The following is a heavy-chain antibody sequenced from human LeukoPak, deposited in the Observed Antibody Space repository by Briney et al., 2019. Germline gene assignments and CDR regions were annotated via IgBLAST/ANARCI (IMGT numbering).Heavy chain of an antibody. CDR3: ARTREYSSSWYFPPFDP. CDR2: IDYSGGSS. J-gene: IGHJ5*02. D-gene: IGHD6-13*01. Sequence: GGSLRLSCTVSGLTLSSYEMSWIRQAPGKGLEWVSSIDYSGGSSYYADSVKGRFTISRDDSKNTLYLQLNSLRDEDTAVYYCARTREYSSSWYFPPFDPWGQGTLVTVSS. CDR1: GLTLSSYE. V-gene: IGHV3-23*01.